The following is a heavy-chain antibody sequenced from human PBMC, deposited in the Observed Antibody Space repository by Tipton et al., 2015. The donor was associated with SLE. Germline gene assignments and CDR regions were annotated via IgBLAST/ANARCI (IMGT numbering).Heavy chain of an antibody. V-gene: IGHV4-34*01. CDR3: ARDSTTFGVDC. Sequence: TLSLTCAVYGGSFSGYYWSWIRQPPGKGLEWIGEINHSGNTNNNPARKSRVTISVDTSKNQFSLKLSSVTAADTAVYYCARDSTTFGVDCWGQGTLVTVSS. J-gene: IGHJ4*02. CDR2: INHSGNT. CDR1: GGSFSGYY. D-gene: IGHD3-3*01.